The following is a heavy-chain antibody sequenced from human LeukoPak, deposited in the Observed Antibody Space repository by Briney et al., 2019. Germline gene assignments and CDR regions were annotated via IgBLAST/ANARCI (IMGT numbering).Heavy chain of an antibody. D-gene: IGHD2-15*01. J-gene: IGHJ4*02. CDR1: GFTFSSHA. V-gene: IGHV3-23*01. CDR3: AQGTSVVVVATTDY. Sequence: GGSLRLSCAASGFTFSSHAMSWVRQAPGKGLEWVSAISGSGGSTYYADSVKGRFTISRDNSKNTLYLQMNSLRAEHTAVYYCAQGTSVVVVATTDYGGQGTLVIVSS. CDR2: ISGSGGST.